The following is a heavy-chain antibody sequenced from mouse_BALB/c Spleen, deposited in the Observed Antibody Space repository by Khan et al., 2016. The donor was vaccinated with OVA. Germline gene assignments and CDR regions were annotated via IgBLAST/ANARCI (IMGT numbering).Heavy chain of an antibody. J-gene: IGHJ1*01. D-gene: IGHD6-1*01. CDR1: GYAFTNYG. CDR3: ARSASYWFFDV. V-gene: IGHV9-3-1*01. Sequence: QIQFVQSGPELKKPGETVKISCKASGYAFTNYGMNWVKQAPGKGLKWMGWINTYTGEPTYADDFKGRFAFSLETSANTAYLQINNLKNEDTATYFCARSASYWFFDVWGAGTTVTVSS. CDR2: INTYTGEP.